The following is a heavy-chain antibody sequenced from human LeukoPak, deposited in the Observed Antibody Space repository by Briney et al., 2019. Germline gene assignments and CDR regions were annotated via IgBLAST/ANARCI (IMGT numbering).Heavy chain of an antibody. J-gene: IGHJ4*02. CDR3: ARSQYSSGWDFHY. D-gene: IGHD6-19*01. Sequence: SVKVSCKASGGTFSSYAISWVRQAPGQGLEWMGRIIPIFGTANYAQKFQGRVTITTDESTSTAYMELSGLRSEDTAVYYCARSQYSSGWDFHYWGQGTLVTVSS. CDR1: GGTFSSYA. CDR2: IIPIFGTA. V-gene: IGHV1-69*05.